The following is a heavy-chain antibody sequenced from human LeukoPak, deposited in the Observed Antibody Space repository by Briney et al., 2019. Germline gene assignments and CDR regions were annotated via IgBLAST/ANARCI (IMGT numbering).Heavy chain of an antibody. Sequence: PSETLSLTCTVSGSSISSYYWSWIRQPPGKGLEWIGYIYYSGSTNYNPSLKSRVTISVDTSKNQFSLKLSSVTAADTAVYYCARDTGYFDYWGQGTLVTVSS. CDR2: IYYSGST. J-gene: IGHJ4*02. CDR3: ARDTGYFDY. D-gene: IGHD3-10*01. V-gene: IGHV4-59*01. CDR1: GSSISSYY.